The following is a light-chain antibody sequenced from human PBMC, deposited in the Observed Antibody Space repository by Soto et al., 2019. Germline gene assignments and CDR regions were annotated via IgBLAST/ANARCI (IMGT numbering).Light chain of an antibody. V-gene: IGLV1-44*01. Sequence: QSVLTQPPSASGTPGQRVTISCSGGSSNIGSNTVNWYQQLPGTAPKLLIYTNNQRPSGVPDRFSGSKSGTSASLAISGLQSEDEADYYCAAWDDSLIGVLFGGGTKLTVL. CDR2: TNN. J-gene: IGLJ2*01. CDR3: AAWDDSLIGVL. CDR1: SSNIGSNT.